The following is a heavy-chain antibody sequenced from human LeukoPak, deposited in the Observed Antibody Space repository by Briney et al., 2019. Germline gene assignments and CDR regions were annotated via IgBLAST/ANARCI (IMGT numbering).Heavy chain of an antibody. Sequence: PSETLSLTCTVSGGSISSYYWSWIRQPPGKGLEWIAYIDDSGSTNYNPSLKSRVTISVDTSKNQFSLKLSSVTAADTAVYYCARAQEGTYYDILTGYYREIGSRFDPWGQRTLVTVSS. CDR2: IDDSGST. D-gene: IGHD3-9*01. CDR3: ARAQEGTYYDILTGYYREIGSRFDP. V-gene: IGHV4-59*08. J-gene: IGHJ5*02. CDR1: GGSISSYY.